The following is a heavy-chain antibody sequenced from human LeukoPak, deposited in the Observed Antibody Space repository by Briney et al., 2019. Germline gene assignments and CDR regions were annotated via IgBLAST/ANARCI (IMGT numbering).Heavy chain of an antibody. V-gene: IGHV3-23*01. CDR1: GFTFSTYA. CDR3: AKGDYDRSGTFDY. CDR2: ISASGGNS. D-gene: IGHD3-22*01. Sequence: PGGSLRLSCTASGFTFSTYAMTWVRQAPGKGLEWVSAISASGGNSYYADSVKGRFTMSRNNSKNTLYLQMNNLRAEDTAVYYCAKGDYDRSGTFDYWGQGTLVTVSS. J-gene: IGHJ4*02.